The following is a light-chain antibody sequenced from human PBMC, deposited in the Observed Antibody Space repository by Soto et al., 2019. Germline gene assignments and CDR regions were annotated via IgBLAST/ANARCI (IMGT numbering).Light chain of an antibody. CDR3: QQYDSSPRHT. J-gene: IGKJ2*01. V-gene: IGKV3-20*01. CDR2: GAS. CDR1: QSVSSSY. Sequence: EIVLTQSPGTLSLSPGDRATLSCRASQSVSSSYLSWYQHKPGQAPRLLIYGASSRATGIPDRFSGSGSGTDFTLTISRLEPEDFAVYYCQQYDSSPRHTFGQGTKLEIK.